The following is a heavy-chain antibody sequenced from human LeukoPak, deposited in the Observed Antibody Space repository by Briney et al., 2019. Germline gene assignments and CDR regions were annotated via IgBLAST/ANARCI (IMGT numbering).Heavy chain of an antibody. CDR3: ARELREHGVFDI. CDR2: IYSDAST. J-gene: IGHJ3*02. D-gene: IGHD1-26*01. CDR1: GFTVRSNY. V-gene: IGHV3-53*01. Sequence: GGSLRLSCAASGFTVRSNYMSWVRQAPGKGLEWVSEIYSDASTYYAASVKGRFSISRDNSKNTVYPQMSSLRAEDTAVYYCARELREHGVFDIWGQGTMVTVSS.